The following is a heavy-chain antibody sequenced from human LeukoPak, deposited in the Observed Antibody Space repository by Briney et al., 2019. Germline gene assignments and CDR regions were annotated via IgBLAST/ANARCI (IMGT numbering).Heavy chain of an antibody. CDR2: ISGSGTTI. D-gene: IGHD3-22*01. CDR3: ARHSSGYYYFDY. CDR1: GFAFSTYE. J-gene: IGHJ4*02. V-gene: IGHV3-48*03. Sequence: PGGSLRLSCVASGFAFSTYEMNCVRQAPGQGPEWVSYISGSGTTIYYAASVKGRFTISRDNAKNSLYLQMNGLRAEDTAVYYCARHSSGYYYFDYWGQGTLVTVSS.